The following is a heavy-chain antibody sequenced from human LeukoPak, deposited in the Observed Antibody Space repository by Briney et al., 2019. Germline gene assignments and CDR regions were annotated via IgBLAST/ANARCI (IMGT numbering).Heavy chain of an antibody. CDR1: GYSISSGYY. J-gene: IGHJ4*02. Sequence: PSETLSLTCSVSGYSISSGYYWGWIRQPPGKGLEWIGSIYHSGSTYYDPSLKSRVTISVDTTKNQFSLKLSSVTAADTAVYYCARHADILTGYPFDYWGQGTLVTVSS. CDR3: ARHADILTGYPFDY. D-gene: IGHD3-9*01. CDR2: IYHSGST. V-gene: IGHV4-38-2*01.